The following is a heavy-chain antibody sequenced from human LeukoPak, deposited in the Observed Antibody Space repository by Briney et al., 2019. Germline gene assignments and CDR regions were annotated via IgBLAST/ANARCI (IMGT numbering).Heavy chain of an antibody. V-gene: IGHV1-24*01. CDR1: GYTLTELS. D-gene: IGHD3-10*01. CDR2: FDPEDGET. CDR3: ATDERGAGLGFVYGSGSFNGLDV. Sequence: ASVKVSCKVSGYTLTELSMHWVRQAPGKGLEWMGGFDPEDGETIYAQKFQGRVTMTEDTSTDTGYMELSSLRSEDTAVYYCATDERGAGLGFVYGSGSFNGLDVWGQGTTVTVSS. J-gene: IGHJ6*02.